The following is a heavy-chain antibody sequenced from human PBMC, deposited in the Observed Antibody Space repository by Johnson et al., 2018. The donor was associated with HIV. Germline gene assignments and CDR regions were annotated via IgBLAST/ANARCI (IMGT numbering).Heavy chain of an antibody. CDR1: GFTFSSYW. CDR2: INSDGSNT. Sequence: VQLVESGGGVVRPGGSLRLSCAASGFTFSSYWMHWVRQAPGKGLVWVSRINSDGSNTTYTDSVKGRFTISRDNSKDTLYLPMPSLRPEDTALYYCARDPPYGGNPSAFDVWGQGTMVTVSS. V-gene: IGHV3-74*01. D-gene: IGHD4-23*01. CDR3: ARDPPYGGNPSAFDV. J-gene: IGHJ3*01.